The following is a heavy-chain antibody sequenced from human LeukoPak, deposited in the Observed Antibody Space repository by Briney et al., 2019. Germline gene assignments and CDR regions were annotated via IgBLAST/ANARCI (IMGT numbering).Heavy chain of an antibody. V-gene: IGHV3-7*01. CDR1: GFTFSTYW. CDR2: IKQDGSDI. J-gene: IGHJ4*02. D-gene: IGHD3-16*01. CDR3: TRGGRLHPQSPY. Sequence: GESLRLSCAASGFTFSTYWMSWVRQAPGKGLEWVANIKQDGSDIYYVDSVKGRFTISRDNAKNSLYPQMSSLRAEDTAVYYCTRGGRLHPQSPYWGQGTLVTVSS.